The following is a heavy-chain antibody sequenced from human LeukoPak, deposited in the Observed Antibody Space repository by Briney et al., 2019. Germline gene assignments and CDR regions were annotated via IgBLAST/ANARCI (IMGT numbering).Heavy chain of an antibody. CDR2: IIPIFGTA. CDR3: ARSRVTIFGVVIIYGMDV. D-gene: IGHD3-3*01. V-gene: IGHV1-69*13. CDR1: GGTFSSYA. Sequence: ASVKVSCKASGGTFSSYAISWVRQAPGQGLEWMGGIIPIFGTANYAQKFQGRVTITADESMSTAYMELSSLRSEDTAVYYCARSRVTIFGVVIIYGMDVWGQGTTVTVSS. J-gene: IGHJ6*02.